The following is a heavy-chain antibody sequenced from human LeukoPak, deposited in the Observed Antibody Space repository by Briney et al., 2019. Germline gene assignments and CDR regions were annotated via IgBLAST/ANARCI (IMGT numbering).Heavy chain of an antibody. CDR1: GFTFSNYG. CDR3: ARDRAGTQSWVEFDL. CDR2: ISGSGGST. D-gene: IGHD3-10*01. Sequence: GGSLRLSCAASGFTFSNYGMSWVRQAPGKGLEWVSVISGSGGSTHYADSVKGRFTISRDNSKNTLYLHMNSLRAEDTAVYYCARDRAGTQSWVEFDLWGQGTLVTVSS. V-gene: IGHV3-23*01. J-gene: IGHJ5*02.